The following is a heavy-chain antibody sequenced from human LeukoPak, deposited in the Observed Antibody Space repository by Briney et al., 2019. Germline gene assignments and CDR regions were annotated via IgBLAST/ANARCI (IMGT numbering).Heavy chain of an antibody. V-gene: IGHV3-74*01. D-gene: IGHD3-10*01. J-gene: IGHJ3*02. CDR3: ARERITMVRGVITPSAFDI. CDR2: INSDGCST. CDR1: GFTFSSYW. Sequence: GGSLRLSCAASGFTFSSYWMHWVRQAPGKGLVWVSRINSDGCSTSYADSVKGRFTISRDNAKNTLYLQMNSLRAEDTAVYYCARERITMVRGVITPSAFDIWGQVTMVTVSS.